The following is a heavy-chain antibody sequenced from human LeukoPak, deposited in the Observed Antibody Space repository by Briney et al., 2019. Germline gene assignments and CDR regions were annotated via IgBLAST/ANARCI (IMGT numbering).Heavy chain of an antibody. CDR2: ISSSSSYI. CDR1: GFTFSSYS. V-gene: IGHV3-21*01. CDR3: ARNYYGSGSYSQH. Sequence: GGSLRLSCAASGFTFSSYSMNWVRQAPGKGLEWVSSISSSSSYIYYADSVKGRSTISRDNAKNSLYLQMNSLRAEDTAVYYCARNYYGSGSYSQHWGQGTLVTVSS. J-gene: IGHJ1*01. D-gene: IGHD3-10*01.